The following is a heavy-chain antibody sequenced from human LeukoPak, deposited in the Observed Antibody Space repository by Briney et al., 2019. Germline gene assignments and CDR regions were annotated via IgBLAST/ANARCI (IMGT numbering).Heavy chain of an antibody. CDR2: IRSSGGTI. V-gene: IGHV3-48*03. D-gene: IGHD2-15*01. J-gene: IGHJ3*01. CDR3: ARVGAVVDDTVYDAFDF. CDR1: GFTFSSYE. Sequence: PGGSLRLSCVASGFTFSSYEMIWVRQAPGKGLECVSYIRSSGGTIYYADSVKGRFTISRDNAKNSLYLQMNSLRAEDTAVYYCARVGAVVDDTVYDAFDFWGQGTRVTVSS.